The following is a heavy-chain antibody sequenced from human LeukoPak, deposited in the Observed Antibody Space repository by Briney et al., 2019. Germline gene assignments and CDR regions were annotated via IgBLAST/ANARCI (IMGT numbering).Heavy chain of an antibody. V-gene: IGHV4-4*07. CDR1: GGSISSYY. CDR3: ARGTMVRGVMGNDAFDI. CDR2: IYTSGST. J-gene: IGHJ3*02. D-gene: IGHD3-10*01. Sequence: SETLSLTCTVSGGSISSYYWSWIRQPAGKGLEWIGRIYTSGSTNYNPSLKSRVTMSVDTSKNQFSLKLSSVTAADTAVYYCARGTMVRGVMGNDAFDIWGQGTMVTVSS.